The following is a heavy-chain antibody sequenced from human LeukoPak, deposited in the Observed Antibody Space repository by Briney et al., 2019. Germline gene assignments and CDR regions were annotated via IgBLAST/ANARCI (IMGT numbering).Heavy chain of an antibody. Sequence: PSQTLSLTCTVSGGSISSGDYYWSWIRQPPGKGLEWIGYIYYSGSTYYNPSLKSRVTISVDTSKNQFSLNLTSLTAADTAVYYCARYCSSTNCHTDTFDIWGQGTMVTVSS. D-gene: IGHD2-2*01. CDR2: IYYSGST. J-gene: IGHJ3*02. CDR3: ARYCSSTNCHTDTFDI. CDR1: GGSISSGDYY. V-gene: IGHV4-30-4*08.